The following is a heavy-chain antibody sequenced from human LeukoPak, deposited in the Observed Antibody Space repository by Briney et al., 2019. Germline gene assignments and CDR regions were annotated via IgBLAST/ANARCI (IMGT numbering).Heavy chain of an antibody. J-gene: IGHJ4*02. D-gene: IGHD2-15*01. CDR3: AKLDFFCSGGSCYPNFHVPYFDY. Sequence: PGGSLRLSCAASGFTFSSYAMSWVRQAPGKGLEWVSAISGSGGSTYYADSVKGRFTISRDNSKNTLYLQVNSLRAEDTAVYYCAKLDFFCSGGSCYPNFHVPYFDYWGQGTLVTVSS. CDR2: ISGSGGST. V-gene: IGHV3-23*01. CDR1: GFTFSSYA.